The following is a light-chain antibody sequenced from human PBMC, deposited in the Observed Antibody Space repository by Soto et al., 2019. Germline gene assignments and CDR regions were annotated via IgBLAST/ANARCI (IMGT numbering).Light chain of an antibody. J-gene: IGKJ1*01. V-gene: IGKV2-30*02. Sequence: DVVMTQSPLSLPVTLGQPASISCRSSQSLLHSDGNTYLNWFQQRPGQSPRRLIYQVSNRDSGGRDRFGGSGSGTDVTEKRRRVGVWDFGVFYGIQAAPWPPWPLAQGPKLEL. CDR3: IQAAPWPPWP. CDR2: QVS. CDR1: QSLLHSDGNTY.